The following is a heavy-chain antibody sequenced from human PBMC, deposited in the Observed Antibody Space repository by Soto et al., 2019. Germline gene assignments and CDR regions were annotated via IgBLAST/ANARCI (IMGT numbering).Heavy chain of an antibody. D-gene: IGHD6-13*01. CDR3: ASGGGGYEFGLGIAAAGLSYYYGMGV. CDR1: GGTFSSYA. J-gene: IGHJ6*01. CDR2: IIPIFGTA. V-gene: IGHV1-69*13. Sequence: ASVKVSCKASGGTFSSYAISWVRQAPGQGLEWMGGIIPIFGTANYAQKFQGRVTITADESTSTAYMELSSLRSEDTAVYHCASGGGGYEFGLGIAAAGLSYYYGMGVCGEG.